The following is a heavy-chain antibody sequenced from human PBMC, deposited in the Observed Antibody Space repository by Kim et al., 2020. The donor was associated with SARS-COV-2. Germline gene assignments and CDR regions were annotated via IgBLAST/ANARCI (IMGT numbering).Heavy chain of an antibody. CDR2: INQDGTTR. V-gene: IGHV3-7*01. J-gene: IGHJ4*02. Sequence: GASLRLSCVASGFTFGNYWMAWVRQARGKGLEWLTNINQDGTTRNSVDSVKGRFTISRDNAKNSVYLQLNSLRAEDAAMYYCARDVGTGRHDCWGQGTLV. CDR3: ARDVGTGRHDC. D-gene: IGHD1-26*01. CDR1: GFTFGNYW.